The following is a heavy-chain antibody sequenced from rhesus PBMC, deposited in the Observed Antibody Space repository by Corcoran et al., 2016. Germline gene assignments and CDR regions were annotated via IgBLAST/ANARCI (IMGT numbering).Heavy chain of an antibody. CDR3: ARQGYTDHLGGLDS. CDR2: FYRITART. D-gene: IGHD2-39*02. J-gene: IGHJ6*01. CDR1: GGSISGYYN. V-gene: IGHV4-143*01. Sequence: QVQLQESGPGLVKPSETLSLTCTVSGGSISGYYNWNWIRQSPGKGLEWIGAFYRITARTNSNPSLKSRVTISKATSKNQFSLRLTSVTAADTAVYYCARQGYTDHLGGLDSWGQGVVVTVSS.